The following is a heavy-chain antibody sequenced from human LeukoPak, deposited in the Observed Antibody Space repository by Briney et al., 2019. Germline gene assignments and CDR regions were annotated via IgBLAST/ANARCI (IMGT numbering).Heavy chain of an antibody. CDR3: ARDLNDYYDSSGYYQGYHDC. Sequence: GGSLRLSCAASGFTFSSYWMHWVRQAPGKGLVWVSRINSDGSSTSYADSAKGRFTISRDNAKNTLYLQMNSLRAEDTAVYYCARDLNDYYDSSGYYQGYHDCWGQGTLVTVSS. CDR2: INSDGSST. V-gene: IGHV3-74*01. J-gene: IGHJ4*02. D-gene: IGHD3-22*01. CDR1: GFTFSSYW.